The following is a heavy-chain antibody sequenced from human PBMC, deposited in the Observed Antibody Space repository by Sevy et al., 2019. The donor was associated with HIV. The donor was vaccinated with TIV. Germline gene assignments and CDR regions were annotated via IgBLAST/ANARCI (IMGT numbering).Heavy chain of an antibody. J-gene: IGHJ4*02. CDR1: GFSFSSYG. Sequence: GGSLRLSCAASGFSFSSYGMNWVRQAPGKGLEWVAVISNDGSNKYYGDSVKGRFTISRDNSKNTLYLQLNSLRSEDTAVYYCAKDLLQNSNWYEISFDYWGQGTLVTVSS. D-gene: IGHD1-20*01. V-gene: IGHV3-30*18. CDR2: ISNDGSNK. CDR3: AKDLLQNSNWYEISFDY.